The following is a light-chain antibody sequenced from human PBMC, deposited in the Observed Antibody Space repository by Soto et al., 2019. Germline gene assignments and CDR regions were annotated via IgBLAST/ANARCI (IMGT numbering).Light chain of an antibody. J-gene: IGLJ2*01. CDR3: TSYTSGSTLL. V-gene: IGLV2-14*01. CDR1: SSDVGAYNY. CDR2: DVS. Sequence: QSALTQPASVSGSPGQSITISGTGTSSDVGAYNYVSWYQKHPDIAPKLIIYDVSNRPSGVSARFSGSKSGNTASLTISGLQDGDEADYSCTSYTSGSTLLFGGGTKLTVL.